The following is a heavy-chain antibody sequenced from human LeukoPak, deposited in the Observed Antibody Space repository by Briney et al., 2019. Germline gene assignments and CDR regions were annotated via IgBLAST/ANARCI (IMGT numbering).Heavy chain of an antibody. CDR2: INHSGST. CDR1: GGSFSGYY. D-gene: IGHD6-13*01. J-gene: IGHJ2*01. V-gene: IGHV4-34*01. Sequence: SKTLSLTCAVYGGSFSGYYWSWIRQPPGKGLEWIGEINHSGSTNYNPSLKSRVTISVDTSKNQFSLKLSSVTAADTAVYYCARVSSSWYQDWYFDLWGRGTLVSASP. CDR3: ARVSSSWYQDWYFDL.